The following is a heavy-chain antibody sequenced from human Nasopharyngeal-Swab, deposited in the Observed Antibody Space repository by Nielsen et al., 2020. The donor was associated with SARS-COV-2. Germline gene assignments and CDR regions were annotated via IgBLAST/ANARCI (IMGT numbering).Heavy chain of an antibody. D-gene: IGHD3-16*01. CDR2: IRSSSSYI. V-gene: IGHV3-21*01. J-gene: IGHJ6*02. CDR1: GFTFSSYS. CDR3: ARDQGMGYYYYYGMDV. Sequence: GESLKISCAASGFTFSSYSMNWVRQAPGKGLEWVSSIRSSSSYIYYADSVKGRFTISRDNAKNSLYLQMNSLRAEDTAVYYCARDQGMGYYYYYGMDVWGQGTTVTVSS.